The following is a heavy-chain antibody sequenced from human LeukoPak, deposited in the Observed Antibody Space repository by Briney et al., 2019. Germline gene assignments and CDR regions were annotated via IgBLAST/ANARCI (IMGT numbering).Heavy chain of an antibody. CDR2: ISGSGGTT. CDR1: GFTFSNYA. D-gene: IGHD2-15*01. J-gene: IGHJ4*02. Sequence: GGSLRLSCAASGFTFSNYAMSWVRQAPGKGLEWVSAISGSGGTTYYADSVNGRFTISRDNSKNTLYLQMNSLRAEDTAVYYCAKDGHCSGGSCYGNYFDYWGQGTLVTVSS. V-gene: IGHV3-23*01. CDR3: AKDGHCSGGSCYGNYFDY.